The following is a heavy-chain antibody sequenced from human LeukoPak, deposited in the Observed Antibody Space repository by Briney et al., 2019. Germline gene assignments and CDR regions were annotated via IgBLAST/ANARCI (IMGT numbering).Heavy chain of an antibody. D-gene: IGHD3-9*01. V-gene: IGHV3-23*01. CDR3: AKAEGYDILTGLDY. CDR1: GFTFSSYA. Sequence: GGSLRLSCATSGFTFSSYAMSWVRQAPGKGRKWVSGIGASGGSTYYADSVKGRFTISRDNSKNTLYLQMNSLRTEDTAVYYCAKAEGYDILTGLDYWGQGTLVTVSS. CDR2: IGASGGST. J-gene: IGHJ4*02.